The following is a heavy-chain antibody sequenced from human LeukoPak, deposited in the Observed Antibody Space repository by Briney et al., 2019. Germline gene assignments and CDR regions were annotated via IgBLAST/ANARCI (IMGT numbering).Heavy chain of an antibody. Sequence: GGSLRLSCAASGFTFTSYWMSWVRQAPGKGLEWVADIDQHGSEKYYVDSVKGRFTISGDNAKNSVYLQMNSLRAEDTAVYYCTRDNGYCSGGSCYHYYMDVWGKGTTVTVSS. CDR3: TRDNGYCSGGSCYHYYMDV. D-gene: IGHD2-15*01. CDR1: GFTFTSYW. J-gene: IGHJ6*03. V-gene: IGHV3-7*01. CDR2: IDQHGSEK.